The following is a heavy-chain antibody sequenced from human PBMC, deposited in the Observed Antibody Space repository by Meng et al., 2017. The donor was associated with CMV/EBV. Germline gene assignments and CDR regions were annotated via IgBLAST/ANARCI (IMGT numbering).Heavy chain of an antibody. CDR1: GFTFSSYS. J-gene: IGHJ6*02. Sequence: GGSLRLSCAASGFTFSSYSMNWVRQAPGKGLEWVSYISSSSSTIYYADSVKGRFTISRDNAKNSLYLQMNSLRAEDTAVYYCARDIPLARASAAIAPRKIYYGMDVWGQGTTVTVSS. CDR3: ARDIPLARASAAIAPRKIYYGMDV. V-gene: IGHV3-48*04. D-gene: IGHD2-2*02. CDR2: ISSSSSTI.